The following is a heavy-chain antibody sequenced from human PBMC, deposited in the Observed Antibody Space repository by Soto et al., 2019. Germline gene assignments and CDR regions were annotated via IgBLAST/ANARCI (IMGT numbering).Heavy chain of an antibody. CDR1: GFTFSSYS. Sequence: EVQLVESGGGLVQPGGSLRLSCAASGFTFSSYSMNWVRQAPGKGREWVSNIRSSSSTIYYADSVKGRFTISRDNAKNSLYLQMNSLRDEDTAVYYCVRDSGGGSPYFHYWGQGTLVTVSS. V-gene: IGHV3-48*02. CDR2: IRSSSSTI. CDR3: VRDSGGGSPYFHY. D-gene: IGHD2-15*01. J-gene: IGHJ4*02.